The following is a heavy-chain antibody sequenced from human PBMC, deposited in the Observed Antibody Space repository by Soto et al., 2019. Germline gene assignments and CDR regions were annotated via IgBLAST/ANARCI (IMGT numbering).Heavy chain of an antibody. CDR2: ISGSGGST. V-gene: IGHV3-23*01. CDR1: GFTFSSYA. Sequence: EVQLLESGGGLVQPGGSLRLSCAASGFTFSSYAMSWVRQAPGKGLEWVSDISGSGGSTYYADSVKGRFTISRDNSKNTLNLQMNSLRAEDTAVYYCAKDNLLILGIQLCYDYWGQGTLVTVSS. D-gene: IGHD5-18*01. CDR3: AKDNLLILGIQLCYDY. J-gene: IGHJ4*02.